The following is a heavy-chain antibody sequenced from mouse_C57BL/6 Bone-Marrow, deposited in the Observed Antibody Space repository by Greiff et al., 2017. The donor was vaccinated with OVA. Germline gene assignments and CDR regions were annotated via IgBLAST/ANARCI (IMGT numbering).Heavy chain of an antibody. J-gene: IGHJ4*01. CDR3: ARSRLGRDFPYYAMDY. D-gene: IGHD4-1*01. V-gene: IGHV5-17*01. Sequence: EVQLVESGGGLVKPGGSLKLSCAASGFTFSDYGMHWVRQAPEKGLEWVAYISSGSSTIYYADTVKGRFTISSDNAKNTLFLQMTSLRSEDTAMYYCARSRLGRDFPYYAMDYWGQGTSVTVSS. CDR1: GFTFSDYG. CDR2: ISSGSSTI.